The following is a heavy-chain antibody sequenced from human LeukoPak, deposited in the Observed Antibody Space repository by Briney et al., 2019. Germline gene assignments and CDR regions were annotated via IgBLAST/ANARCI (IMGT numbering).Heavy chain of an antibody. D-gene: IGHD1-26*01. CDR2: IWFDGKNE. CDR1: GFTFSSYG. Sequence: PGGSLRLSCAASGFTFSSYGMHWVRQAPGKGLEWVADIWFDGKNEHFADSVKGRFTISRDNSKNTMYLQINSLRAEDTAVYYCTTDPTQWELTNWGQGTLVTVSS. CDR3: TTDPTQWELTN. J-gene: IGHJ4*02. V-gene: IGHV3-33*01.